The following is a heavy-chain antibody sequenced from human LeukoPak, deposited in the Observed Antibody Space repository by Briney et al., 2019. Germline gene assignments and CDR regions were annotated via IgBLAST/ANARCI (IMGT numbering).Heavy chain of an antibody. J-gene: IGHJ4*02. CDR1: GFIFDDFS. CDR3: TKATTRRVPAATIDS. V-gene: IGHV3-9*01. D-gene: IGHD6-13*01. Sequence: GRSLRLSCAASGFIFDDFSMFWVRQVPGKGLEWVSSITWHGRSTAYTDSVRGRFTISRDNAKYSLYLQMNSLRPEDTAFYYCTKATTRRVPAATIDSWGQGTLVTVSS. CDR2: ITWHGRST.